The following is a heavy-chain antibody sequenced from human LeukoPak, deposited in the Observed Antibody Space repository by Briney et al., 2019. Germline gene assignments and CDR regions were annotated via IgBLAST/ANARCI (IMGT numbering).Heavy chain of an antibody. V-gene: IGHV4-59*08. CDR2: IYYSGST. Sequence: PSETLSLTCTVSGGSISSYYWSWIRQPPGKGLEWIGYIYYSGSTNYNPSLKSRVTLSVDTSKNQFSLKLSSVTAADTAVYYCARGQVARYFDYWGQGTLVTVSS. CDR3: ARGQVARYFDY. D-gene: IGHD2-15*01. CDR1: GGSISSYY. J-gene: IGHJ4*02.